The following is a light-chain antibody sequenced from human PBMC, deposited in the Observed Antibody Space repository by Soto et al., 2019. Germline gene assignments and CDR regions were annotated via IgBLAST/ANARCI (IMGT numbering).Light chain of an antibody. Sequence: IQMTQSPSSLSASVGDRITITCRASQDIRNDLGWYQQKPGKAPRRLIFAASILQGGVPPRFSGSGSGTDFTLTISSLQPEDFATYYCLQHDTYPRTFGQGTKVEIK. CDR1: QDIRND. CDR2: AAS. V-gene: IGKV1-17*01. CDR3: LQHDTYPRT. J-gene: IGKJ1*01.